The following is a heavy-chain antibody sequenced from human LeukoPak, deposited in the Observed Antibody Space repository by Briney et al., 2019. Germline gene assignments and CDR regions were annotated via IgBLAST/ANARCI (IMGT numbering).Heavy chain of an antibody. J-gene: IGHJ5*02. Sequence: PSETLSLTCTVSGGSVSSGSYYWSWIRQPPGKGLEWIGYIYYSGSTNYNPSLKSRVTISVDTSKNQFSLKLSSVTAADTAVYYCARQGLGWNYILGWFDPWGQGTLVTVSS. CDR3: ARQGLGWNYILGWFDP. CDR2: IYYSGST. CDR1: GGSVSSGSYY. V-gene: IGHV4-61*01. D-gene: IGHD1-7*01.